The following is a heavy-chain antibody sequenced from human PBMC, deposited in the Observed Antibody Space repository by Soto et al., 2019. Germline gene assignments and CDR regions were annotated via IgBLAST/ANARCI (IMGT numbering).Heavy chain of an antibody. CDR1: GGSISSGGYY. V-gene: IGHV4-31*03. D-gene: IGHD3-3*01. J-gene: IGHJ6*02. CDR2: IYYSGSI. Sequence: SETLSLTCTVSGGSISSGGYYWSWIRQHPGKGLEWIGYIYYSGSIYYNPSLKSRVTISVDTSKNQFSLKLSSVTAADTAVYYCARDKISEDFWSGFHYYGMDVWGQGTTVTVSS. CDR3: ARDKISEDFWSGFHYYGMDV.